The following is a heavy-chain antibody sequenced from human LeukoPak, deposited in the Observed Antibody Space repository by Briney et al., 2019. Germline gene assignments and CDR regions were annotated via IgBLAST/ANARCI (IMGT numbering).Heavy chain of an antibody. V-gene: IGHV1-69*13. Sequence: ASVKVSCKASGGTFSSYAISWVRQAPGQGLEWMGGIIPIFGPANYAQKFQGRVTITADESTSTAYMELSSLRSEDTAVYYCARAHRWVVAATGDHYYGMDVWGQGTTVTVSS. CDR2: IIPIFGPA. D-gene: IGHD2-15*01. CDR1: GGTFSSYA. CDR3: ARAHRWVVAATGDHYYGMDV. J-gene: IGHJ6*02.